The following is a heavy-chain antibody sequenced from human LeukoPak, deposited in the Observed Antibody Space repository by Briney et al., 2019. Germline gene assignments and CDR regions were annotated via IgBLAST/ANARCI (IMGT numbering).Heavy chain of an antibody. D-gene: IGHD3-3*01. CDR3: AKDLQDDFWSGYTNWFDP. Sequence: GGSLKLSCAASGFSFSSYGMHWVRQAPGKGLEWVAVISYDGSNKYYADSVKGRFTISRDNSKNTLYLQMNSLRAEDTAVYYCAKDLQDDFWSGYTNWFDPWGQGTLVTVSS. V-gene: IGHV3-30*19. J-gene: IGHJ5*02. CDR1: GFSFSSYG. CDR2: ISYDGSNK.